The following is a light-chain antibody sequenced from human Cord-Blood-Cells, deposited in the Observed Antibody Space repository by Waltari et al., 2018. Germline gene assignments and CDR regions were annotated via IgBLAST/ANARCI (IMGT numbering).Light chain of an antibody. V-gene: IGKV4-1*01. CDR2: WAS. Sequence: DIVMTQSPDSLAVSLGEWATINCQSSQSVLYSSNNKNYLAWYQQKPGQPPKLLIYWASTRESGVPDRFSGSGSGTDFTLTISSLQAEDVAVYYCQQYYSTPLTFGQGTKLEIK. CDR1: QSVLYSSNNKNY. J-gene: IGKJ2*01. CDR3: QQYYSTPLT.